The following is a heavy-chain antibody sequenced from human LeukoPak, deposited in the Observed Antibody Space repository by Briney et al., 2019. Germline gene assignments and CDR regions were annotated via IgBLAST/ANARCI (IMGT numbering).Heavy chain of an antibody. CDR1: GFTFSSYG. Sequence: PGRSLRLSCAASGFTFSSYGMHWVRQASGKGLEWVAVIWYDGSNKYYADSVKGRFTISRDNSKNTLYLQMNSLRAEDTAVYYCARGRKTYYDFWSGYFDFDYWGQGTLVTVSS. CDR2: IWYDGSNK. CDR3: ARGRKTYYDFWSGYFDFDY. V-gene: IGHV3-33*01. J-gene: IGHJ4*02. D-gene: IGHD3-3*01.